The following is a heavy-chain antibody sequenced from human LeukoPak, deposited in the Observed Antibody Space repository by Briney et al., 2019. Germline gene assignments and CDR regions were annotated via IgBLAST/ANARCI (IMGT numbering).Heavy chain of an antibody. CDR1: GYTFTSYD. J-gene: IGHJ6*03. D-gene: IGHD3-3*01. V-gene: IGHV1-8*03. CDR3: ARMGVPSYYDFWSGYYARLGKDNDYYYMDV. CDR2: MNPNSGNT. Sequence: ASVKVSCKASGYTFTSYDINWVRQATGQGLEWMGWMNPNSGNTGYAQKFQGRVTITRNTSISTAYMELSSLRSEDTAVYYCARMGVPSYYDFWSGYYARLGKDNDYYYMDVWGKGTTVTVSS.